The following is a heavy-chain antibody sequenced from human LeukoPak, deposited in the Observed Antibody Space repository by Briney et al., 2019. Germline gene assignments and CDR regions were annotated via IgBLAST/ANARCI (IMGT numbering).Heavy chain of an antibody. CDR2: INVNGAAM. CDR1: GFSFKDYY. V-gene: IGHV3-11*01. Sequence: GGSLRLSCAASGFSFKDYYFSWIRQAPGKGLEWVSFINVNGAAMYYADSVKGRFTISRDNAKNSIYLEMNSLRAEDTAVYYCARGPRILAAGSYYFDYWGQGSLVAVSS. D-gene: IGHD6-13*01. CDR3: ARGPRILAAGSYYFDY. J-gene: IGHJ4*02.